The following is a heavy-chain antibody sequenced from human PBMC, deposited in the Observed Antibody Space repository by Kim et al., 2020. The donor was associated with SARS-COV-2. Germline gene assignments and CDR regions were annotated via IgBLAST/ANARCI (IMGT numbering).Heavy chain of an antibody. D-gene: IGHD5-18*01. CDR1: GFTFSSYG. J-gene: IGHJ4*02. CDR2: IWYDGSNK. Sequence: GSLRLSCAASGFTFSSYGMHWVRQAPGKGLEWVAVIWYDGSNKYYADSVKGRFTISRDNSKNTLYLQMNSLRAEDTAVYYCARGRGYSYGWGYYFDYWGQGTLVTVSS. V-gene: IGHV3-33*01. CDR3: ARGRGYSYGWGYYFDY.